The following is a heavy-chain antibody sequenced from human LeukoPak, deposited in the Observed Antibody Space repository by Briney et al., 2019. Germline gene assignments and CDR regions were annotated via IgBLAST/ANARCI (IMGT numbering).Heavy chain of an antibody. CDR2: IYSGGRT. CDR1: GFIVSSNY. Sequence: GGSLRLSCAASGFIVSSNYMSWVRQAPGKGLEWVSVIYSGGRTYYADSVEGRFIISRDNSKNTLYLQMNSLRAEDTAVYYCAREEMATILAFDIWGQGTMVTVSS. J-gene: IGHJ3*02. D-gene: IGHD5-24*01. CDR3: AREEMATILAFDI. V-gene: IGHV3-53*01.